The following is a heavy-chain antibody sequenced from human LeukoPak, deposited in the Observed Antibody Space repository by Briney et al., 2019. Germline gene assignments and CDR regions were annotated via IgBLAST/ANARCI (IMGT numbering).Heavy chain of an antibody. J-gene: IGHJ4*02. CDR3: ARKTATQNFDS. V-gene: IGHV3-33*01. Sequence: GGSLRLSCAASGFTFSSYGMHWVRQAPDKGLEWVAVIWYDGSNKYHADSVKGRFTISRDNSKNTLYLQMNSLRAEDTAVYYCARKTATQNFDSWGQGTLVTVSS. CDR1: GFTFSSYG. D-gene: IGHD2-21*02. CDR2: IWYDGSNK.